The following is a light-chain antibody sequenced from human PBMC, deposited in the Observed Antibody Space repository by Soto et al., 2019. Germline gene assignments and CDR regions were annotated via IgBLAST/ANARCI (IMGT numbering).Light chain of an antibody. J-gene: IGKJ4*01. CDR3: QQRSNWPLT. Sequence: EIVLTQSPATLSLSPGDRATLSCRASQSVSNLLAWYQQRPGQPPRLLIYDTFSRATGIPARFSGSGSGTDFTLTISSLEPEDFAVYYCQQRSNWPLTFGGGTKVEIK. V-gene: IGKV3-11*01. CDR2: DTF. CDR1: QSVSNL.